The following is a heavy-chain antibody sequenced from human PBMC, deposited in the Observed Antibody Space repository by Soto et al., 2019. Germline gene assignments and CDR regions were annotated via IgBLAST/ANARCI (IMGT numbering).Heavy chain of an antibody. Sequence: SQTLSLTCTVSGDSISTFYWGWMRQSPGKELEWIGYVYYTGSTNYNPSLKSRVTISVDRSKNQFSLKLTSANAADTAVYYCARGRTVRNYADDSSDYFYFFDYWGQGTQVTVSS. CDR3: ARGRTVRNYADDSSDYFYFFDY. D-gene: IGHD3-22*01. V-gene: IGHV4-59*01. CDR1: GDSISTFY. CDR2: VYYTGST. J-gene: IGHJ4*02.